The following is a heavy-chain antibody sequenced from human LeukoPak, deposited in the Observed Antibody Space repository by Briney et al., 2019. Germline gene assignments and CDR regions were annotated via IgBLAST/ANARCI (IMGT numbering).Heavy chain of an antibody. J-gene: IGHJ3*02. Sequence: GGSLRLSCTASGNAFSTSGMHWVRQAPGKGLEWVAFMRYDGSQMDYAESVKGRLTISRDNSQKTLYLQMESLRSEDTAVYYCTRETGYLTGAFDIWGQGTLVIVSS. CDR3: TRETGYLTGAFDI. CDR1: GNAFSTSG. V-gene: IGHV3-30*02. D-gene: IGHD3-22*01. CDR2: MRYDGSQM.